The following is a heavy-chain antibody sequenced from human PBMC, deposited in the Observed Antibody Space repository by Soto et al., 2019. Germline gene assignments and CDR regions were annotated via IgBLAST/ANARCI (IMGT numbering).Heavy chain of an antibody. CDR2: ISSSGSTI. CDR1: GFTFSSYE. V-gene: IGHV3-48*03. CDR3: ARDLSSSSWENFDY. J-gene: IGHJ4*02. Sequence: GGSLRLSCAASGFTFSSYEMNWVRQAPGKGLEWVSYISSSGSTIYYADSVKGRFTISRDNTKNSLYLQMNSLRAEDTAVYYCARDLSSSSWENFDYWGQGTLVTVSS. D-gene: IGHD6-13*01.